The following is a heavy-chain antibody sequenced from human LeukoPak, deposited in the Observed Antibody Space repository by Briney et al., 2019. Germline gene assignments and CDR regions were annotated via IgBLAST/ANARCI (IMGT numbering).Heavy chain of an antibody. Sequence: PSETLSLTCSVSDYSISSAYYWGWIRQPPGKGLEWIANIYHSGSTYNNPSLKSRVTISIDTSKNQFSLKLSSVTAADTAVYYCARSALIYWFDPWGQGTLVTVSS. J-gene: IGHJ5*02. CDR3: ARSALIYWFDP. CDR1: DYSISSAYY. D-gene: IGHD3-16*02. CDR2: IYHSGST. V-gene: IGHV4-38-2*02.